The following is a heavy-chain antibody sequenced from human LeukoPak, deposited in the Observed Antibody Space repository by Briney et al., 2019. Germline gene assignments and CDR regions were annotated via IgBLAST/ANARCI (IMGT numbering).Heavy chain of an antibody. J-gene: IGHJ2*01. CDR3: ALLWFGELRYFDL. CDR1: EYTFTGYN. V-gene: IGHV1-2*02. Sequence: ASVKVSCKASEYTFTGYNIHWVRQAPRQGLEWMGWINPNSGDTDYAQKFQGRVTMTRDTSITTAYMELSRLRSDDTAVYYCALLWFGELRYFDLWGRGTLVTVSS. CDR2: INPNSGDT. D-gene: IGHD3-10*01.